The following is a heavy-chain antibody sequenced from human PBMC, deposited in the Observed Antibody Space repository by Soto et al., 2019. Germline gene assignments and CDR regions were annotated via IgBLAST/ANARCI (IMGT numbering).Heavy chain of an antibody. D-gene: IGHD6-19*01. CDR3: AKDGYSSGCFQH. Sequence: GGSLRPSCAASGFTFSSYAMSWVRQAPGKGLEWVSAISGSGGSTYYADSVKGRFTISRDNSKNTLYLQMNSLRAEDTAVYYCAKDGYSSGCFQHWGQGTLVTVSS. CDR1: GFTFSSYA. V-gene: IGHV3-23*01. J-gene: IGHJ1*01. CDR2: ISGSGGST.